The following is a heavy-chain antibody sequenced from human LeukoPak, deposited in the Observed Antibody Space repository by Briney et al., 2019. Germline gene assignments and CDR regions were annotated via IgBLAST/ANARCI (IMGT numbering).Heavy chain of an antibody. J-gene: IGHJ6*03. CDR2: ISYDGSNK. CDR1: GFTFSSYA. CDR3: ARDIWNDGNYYMDV. D-gene: IGHD1-1*01. Sequence: PGGSLRLSCAASGFTFSSYAMHWVRQAPGKGLEWVAVISYDGSNKYYADSVKGRFTISRDNSKNTLYLQMNSLRAEDTAVYYCARDIWNDGNYYMDVWGRGTTVTVSS. V-gene: IGHV3-30*04.